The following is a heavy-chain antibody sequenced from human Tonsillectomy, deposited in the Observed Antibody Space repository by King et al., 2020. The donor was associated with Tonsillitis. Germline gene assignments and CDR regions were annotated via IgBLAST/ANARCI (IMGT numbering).Heavy chain of an antibody. J-gene: IGHJ5*02. Sequence: QLQESGPGLVKPSETLSLTCTVSGGSISSSSYYWGWIRQPPGKGLEWIGSIYYSGSTYYNPSLKSRVTLSVDTSKNQFSLKLSSVTAADTAVYYCARGGIAARWYNWFDPWGQGTLVTVSS. D-gene: IGHD6-6*01. CDR1: GGSISSSSYY. CDR2: IYYSGST. CDR3: ARGGIAARWYNWFDP. V-gene: IGHV4-39*01.